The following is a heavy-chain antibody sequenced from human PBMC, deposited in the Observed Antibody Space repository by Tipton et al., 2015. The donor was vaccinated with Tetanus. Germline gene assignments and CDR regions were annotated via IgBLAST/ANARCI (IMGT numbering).Heavy chain of an antibody. Sequence: TLSLTCSVSRGSLRSDDYQWNWIRQPPGKGLEWLAYISPSGRTNSNYSLKSRITISQDKSKNQFSLRLTSVTAADTAVYYCVRANYEFPKKGPFDSWGPGSLVIVSS. CDR3: VRANYEFPKKGPFDS. V-gene: IGHV4-61*08. D-gene: IGHD3-3*01. CDR1: RGSLRSDDYQ. J-gene: IGHJ4*02. CDR2: ISPSGRT.